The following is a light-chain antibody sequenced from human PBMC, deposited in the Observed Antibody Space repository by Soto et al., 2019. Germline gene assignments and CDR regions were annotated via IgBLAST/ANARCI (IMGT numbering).Light chain of an antibody. CDR1: QSLSGW. CDR2: DAF. CDR3: QQYASYPWT. V-gene: IGKV1-5*01. Sequence: DVQITQSPSSLSASVGDRVTITCRASQSLSGWLAWYQQTPGKAPKLLISDAFRLESGVPSRFRGSGSGTEFSLTITSLQPGDSATFYCQQYASYPWTFGRGTKVDIK. J-gene: IGKJ1*01.